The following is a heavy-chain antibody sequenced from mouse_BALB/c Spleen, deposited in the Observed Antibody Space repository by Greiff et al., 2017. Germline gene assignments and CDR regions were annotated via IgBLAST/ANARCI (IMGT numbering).Heavy chain of an antibody. CDR3: ARSRTYYFDY. CDR1: GYTFTSYW. Sequence: VKLQESGAELSRPGASVKLSCKASGYTFTSYWMQWVKQRPGQGLEWIGAIYPGDGDTRYTQKFKGKATLTADKSSSTAYMQLSSLASEDSAVYYCARSRTYYFDYWGQGTTLTVSS. CDR2: IYPGDGDT. J-gene: IGHJ2*01. V-gene: IGHV1-87*01.